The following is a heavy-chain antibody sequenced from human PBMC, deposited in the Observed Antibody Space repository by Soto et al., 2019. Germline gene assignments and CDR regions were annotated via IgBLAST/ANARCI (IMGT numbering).Heavy chain of an antibody. CDR2: IKQDGSEK. V-gene: IGHV3-7*01. CDR1: GFTFSSYW. D-gene: IGHD3-9*01. J-gene: IGHJ4*02. Sequence: GVSMRLSCAASGFTFSSYWMSWVRQAPGKGLEWVANIKQDGSEKYYVDSVKGRSTISRDNAKNSLYLQMNSLSAEDTAVYYFGTLRYFDWLLDCLGQGNLGTVTS. CDR3: GTLRYFDWLLDC.